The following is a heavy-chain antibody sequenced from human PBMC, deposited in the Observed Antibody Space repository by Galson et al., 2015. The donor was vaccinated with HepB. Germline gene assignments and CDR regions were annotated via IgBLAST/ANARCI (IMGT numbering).Heavy chain of an antibody. V-gene: IGHV1-2*06. D-gene: IGHD2-2*01. CDR1: GYTFTGYY. J-gene: IGHJ4*02. CDR3: ARDPAVVVPAAPFDY. CDR2: INPNSGGT. Sequence: SVKVSCKASGYTFTGYYMHWVRQAPGQGLEWMGRINPNSGGTNYAQKFQGRVTMTRDTSISTAYMELSRLRSDDTAVCYCARDPAVVVPAAPFDYWGQGTLVTVSS.